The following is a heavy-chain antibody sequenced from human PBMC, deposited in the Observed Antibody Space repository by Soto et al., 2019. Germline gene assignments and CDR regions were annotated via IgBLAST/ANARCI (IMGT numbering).Heavy chain of an antibody. J-gene: IGHJ4*01. V-gene: IGHV1-18*04. CDR3: ARYWSRDYDNSGLIWCY. CDR2: ISAYNGDT. CDR1: GYTFRSYG. D-gene: IGHD3-22*01. Sequence: ASVKVSCKASGYTFRSYGISWVRQAPGQGLEWVGWISAYNGDTHYAPKFQDRITLTTETSTDTAYMELRSLRLDDKAVYYCARYWSRDYDNSGLIWCYWGHGSLVTVSS.